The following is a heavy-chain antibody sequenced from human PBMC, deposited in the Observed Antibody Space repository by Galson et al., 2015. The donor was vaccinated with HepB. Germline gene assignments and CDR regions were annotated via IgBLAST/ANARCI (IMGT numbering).Heavy chain of an antibody. D-gene: IGHD3-10*01. V-gene: IGHV3-66*01. Sequence: SLRLSCAASGFTVSSNYMSWVRQAPGKGLEWVSVIYSGGSTYYADSVKGRFTISRDNSKNTLYLQMNSLRAEDTAVYYCAKSWNYGSGSPYYYYGMDVWGHGTTVTVSS. J-gene: IGHJ6*02. CDR2: IYSGGST. CDR1: GFTVSSNY. CDR3: AKSWNYGSGSPYYYYGMDV.